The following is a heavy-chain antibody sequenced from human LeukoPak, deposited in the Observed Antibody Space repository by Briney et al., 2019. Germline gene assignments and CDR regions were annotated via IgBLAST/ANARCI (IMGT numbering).Heavy chain of an antibody. CDR2: IIPIFGTA. D-gene: IGHD2-2*01. Sequence: SVKVSCKASGGTFISYAISWVRQAPGQGLEWMGGIIPIFGTANYAQKFQGRVTITADESTSTAYMELSSLRSEDTAVYYCARGYCSSTSCCQNWFDPWGQGTLVTVSS. V-gene: IGHV1-69*13. J-gene: IGHJ5*02. CDR3: ARGYCSSTSCCQNWFDP. CDR1: GGTFISYA.